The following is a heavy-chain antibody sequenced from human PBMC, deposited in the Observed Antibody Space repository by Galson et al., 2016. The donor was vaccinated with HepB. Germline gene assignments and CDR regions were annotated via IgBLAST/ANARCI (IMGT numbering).Heavy chain of an antibody. V-gene: IGHV3-33*06. CDR2: IWYDGNNK. CDR3: AKDLLPSGAGREDYFDY. Sequence: SLRLSCAASGFTFSDYYMNWLRQAPGKGLEWVAVIWYDGNNKYYADSVKGRFTISRDNSKKMLYLQMNSLRAEDTAIYYCAKDLLPSGAGREDYFDYWGQGTLVTVSS. CDR1: GFTFSDYY. J-gene: IGHJ4*02. D-gene: IGHD6-19*01.